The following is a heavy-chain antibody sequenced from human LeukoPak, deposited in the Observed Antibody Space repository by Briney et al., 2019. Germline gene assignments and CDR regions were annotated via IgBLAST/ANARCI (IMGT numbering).Heavy chain of an antibody. Sequence: ASVKVSCKASGYTFAKYAIHWVRQAPGQRLEWMGWINAGNGNTRYSQRFPGGVTITRDTSASTAYMELSSLRSEDTAVYYCARSILVVPVASHYNYGVDVWGQGTTVTVSS. D-gene: IGHD2-2*01. CDR3: ARSILVVPVASHYNYGVDV. CDR2: INAGNGNT. V-gene: IGHV1-3*01. J-gene: IGHJ6*02. CDR1: GYTFAKYA.